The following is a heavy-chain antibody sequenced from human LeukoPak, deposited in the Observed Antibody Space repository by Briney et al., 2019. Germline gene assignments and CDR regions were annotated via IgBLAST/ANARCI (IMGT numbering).Heavy chain of an antibody. D-gene: IGHD3-16*01. CDR3: AREIESGGFDY. Sequence: SVKVACKTSGGTFSSYAISWVRQAPGQGLEWMGGIIPIFGTANYAQKFQGRVTIPTHESTRTAYMELSSLRSEDTAVYYCAREIESGGFDYWGQGTLVTVSS. J-gene: IGHJ4*02. CDR2: IIPIFGTA. CDR1: GGTFSSYA. V-gene: IGHV1-69*05.